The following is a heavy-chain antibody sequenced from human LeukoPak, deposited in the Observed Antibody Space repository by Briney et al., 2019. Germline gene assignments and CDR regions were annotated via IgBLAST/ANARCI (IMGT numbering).Heavy chain of an antibody. D-gene: IGHD3-22*01. CDR3: ARGYYDRSGSSNPFDS. CDR2: VHYTGKT. V-gene: IGHV4-59*01. J-gene: IGHJ4*02. Sequence: SETLSLTCTVSGDSISSSYWSWIRQPPGKRLEWVGYVHYTGKTNYNPSLNNRATISVDMSKNQFSLTLTSVTLADTAVYYCARGYYDRSGSSNPFDSWGQGTLVTVSS. CDR1: GDSISSSY.